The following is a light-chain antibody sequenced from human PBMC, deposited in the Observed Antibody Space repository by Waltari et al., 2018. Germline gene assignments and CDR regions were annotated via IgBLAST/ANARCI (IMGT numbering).Light chain of an antibody. CDR2: YDD. J-gene: IGLJ3*02. CDR1: SSNIGSNA. V-gene: IGLV1-36*01. CDR3: ATWDDSLSGVV. Sequence: QSVLTQPPSVSEAPRQRVTISCSGSSSNIGSNAVNWYQQLPGKAPKLLIYYDDLLPSGVSVGFSGSKSGTSASLAISGLQSEDEAHDYCATWDDSLSGVVFGGGTKLTVL.